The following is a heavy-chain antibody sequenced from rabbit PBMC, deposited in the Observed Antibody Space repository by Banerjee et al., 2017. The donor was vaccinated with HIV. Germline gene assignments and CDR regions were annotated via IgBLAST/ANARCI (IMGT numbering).Heavy chain of an antibody. J-gene: IGHJ4*01. CDR2: INTDSGST. CDR1: GFDFSSYW. V-gene: IGHV1S43*01. D-gene: IGHD8-1*01. CDR3: VRAGVYAGSSSYTGFDFNL. Sequence: QEQLVESGGGLVQPGGSLKLSCKASGFDFSSYWMSWVCQAPGKGLEWIAYINTDSGSTYYANWVNGRFTISRSTSLNTVDLKVTSLTAADTATYFCVRAGVYAGSSSYTGFDFNLWGPGTLVTVS.